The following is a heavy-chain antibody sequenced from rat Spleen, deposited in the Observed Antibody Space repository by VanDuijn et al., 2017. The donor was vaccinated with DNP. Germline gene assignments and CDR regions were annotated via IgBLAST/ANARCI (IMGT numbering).Heavy chain of an antibody. CDR3: ARHPFGYGSYVPYLDY. D-gene: IGHD1-3*01. Sequence: EVQLVESGGGLGQPGGSLKLSCAASGFTFSDYNMAWVRQAPKKGLEWVATISYDGSSTYYRDSVKGRFTISRDNAKSTLYLQMDSLRSEDTATYYCARHPFGYGSYVPYLDYWGQGVMVTVSS. CDR2: ISYDGSST. V-gene: IGHV5-7*01. J-gene: IGHJ2*01. CDR1: GFTFSDYN.